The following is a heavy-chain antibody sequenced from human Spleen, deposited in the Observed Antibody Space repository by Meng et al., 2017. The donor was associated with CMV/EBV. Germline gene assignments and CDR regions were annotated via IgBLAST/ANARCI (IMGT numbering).Heavy chain of an antibody. D-gene: IGHD1-26*01. CDR3: ARFGAYTGSYGY. Sequence: SCKSSGYTFTSYDLGRVRQAPGQGPERMARISTYDGDKVYAQRLQGRVTMTTDTSTSTAYMELRSLRYDDTAVYYCARFGAYTGSYGYWGQGSLVTVSS. J-gene: IGHJ4*02. V-gene: IGHV1-18*01. CDR1: GYTFTSYD. CDR2: ISTYDGDK.